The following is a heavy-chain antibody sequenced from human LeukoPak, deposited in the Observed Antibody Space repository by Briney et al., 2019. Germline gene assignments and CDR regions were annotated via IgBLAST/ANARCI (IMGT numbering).Heavy chain of an antibody. CDR1: GFTFRSYA. CDR3: ATLWFGELGLY. J-gene: IGHJ4*02. CDR2: ISGSGGST. V-gene: IGHV3-23*01. Sequence: GGSLRLSCPASGFTFRSYAMCWVRQAPGKGLEWVSAISGSGGSTYYADSVKSRFTISRDNSKNTLSLQMNSLRAEDTAVYYCATLWFGELGLYWGQGTLVSVSS. D-gene: IGHD3-10*01.